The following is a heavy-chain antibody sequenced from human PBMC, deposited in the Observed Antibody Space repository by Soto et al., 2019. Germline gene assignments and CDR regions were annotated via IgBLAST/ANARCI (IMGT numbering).Heavy chain of an antibody. V-gene: IGHV1-2*04. J-gene: IGHJ6*02. CDR1: GYTFTGYY. D-gene: IGHD6-13*01. CDR3: ARGRALLVQFLYYYYYYGMDV. Sequence: ASVKVSCKASGYTFTGYYMHWVRQAPGQGLEWMGWINPNSGGTNYAQKFQGWVTMTRDMSISTAYMELSRLRSDDTAVYYCARGRALLVQFLYYYYYYGMDVWGQGTTVTVSS. CDR2: INPNSGGT.